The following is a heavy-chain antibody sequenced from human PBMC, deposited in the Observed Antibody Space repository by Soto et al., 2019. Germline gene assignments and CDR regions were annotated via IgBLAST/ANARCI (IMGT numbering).Heavy chain of an antibody. J-gene: IGHJ4*02. Sequence: QVPLVESGGGVVQPGRSLRLSCAASGFTFSSYAMHWVRQAPGKGLEWVAVLSYDGSNKYYADSVKGRFTISRDNSKNTLYLQMNSLRAEDTAVYYCASDRGITMVRGVPDYWGQGTLVTVSS. V-gene: IGHV3-30-3*01. CDR1: GFTFSSYA. CDR2: LSYDGSNK. CDR3: ASDRGITMVRGVPDY. D-gene: IGHD3-10*01.